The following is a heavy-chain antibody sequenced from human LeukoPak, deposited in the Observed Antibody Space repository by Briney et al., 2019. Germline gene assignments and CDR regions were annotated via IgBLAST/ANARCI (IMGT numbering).Heavy chain of an antibody. Sequence: SETLSLTCTVSGGSISSSSYYWGWIRQPPGKGLEWIGSIYYSGSTYYNPSLKSRVTISVDTSKNQFSLKLSSVTAADTAVYYCARHDRDIVGATTVDYWGQGTLVTVSS. J-gene: IGHJ4*02. CDR2: IYYSGST. D-gene: IGHD1-26*01. CDR1: GGSISSSSYY. V-gene: IGHV4-39*01. CDR3: ARHDRDIVGATTVDY.